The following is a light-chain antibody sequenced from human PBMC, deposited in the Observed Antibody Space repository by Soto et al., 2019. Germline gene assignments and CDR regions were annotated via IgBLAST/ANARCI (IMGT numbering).Light chain of an antibody. J-gene: IGKJ1*01. Sequence: DIQMTQSPSTLSASVGDRVTITCRASQSISSWLAWYQQKPGKAPKFLIHTASSLESGVPSSFSGSGSGTEFPLTISSLQPDDFATYYCQQYNSYPWTFGQGTKVEIK. CDR2: TAS. CDR3: QQYNSYPWT. CDR1: QSISSW. V-gene: IGKV1-5*03.